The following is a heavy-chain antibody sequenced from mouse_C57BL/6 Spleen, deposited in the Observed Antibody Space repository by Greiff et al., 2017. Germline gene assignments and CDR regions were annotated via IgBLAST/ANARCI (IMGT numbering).Heavy chain of an antibody. CDR1: GYTFTRYW. CDR3: AREVAPKYYAMDY. V-gene: IGHV1-69*01. CDR2: IDPSDSYT. J-gene: IGHJ4*01. Sequence: QVQLQQSGAELVMPGASVKLSCKASGYTFTRYWMHWVKQRPGQGLEWIGEIDPSDSYTNYNQKFKGKSTLTVDKSSSTAYMQLSSLTSEDSAVYYCAREVAPKYYAMDYWGQGTSVTVSS. D-gene: IGHD1-1*01.